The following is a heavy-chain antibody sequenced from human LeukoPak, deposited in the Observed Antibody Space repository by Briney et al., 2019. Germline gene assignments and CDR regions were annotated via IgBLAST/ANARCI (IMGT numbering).Heavy chain of an antibody. V-gene: IGHV1-46*01. CDR1: GYTFTSYY. D-gene: IGHD4-11*01. CDR3: ARGVTTGYYYMDF. J-gene: IGHJ6*03. CDR2: INPSGGST. Sequence: ASVKVSCKASGYTFTSYYMHWVRQPPGQGLEWIGIINPSGGSTSYAQKFQGRVTMTRDMSTSTVYMELSSLRSADTAVYYCARGVTTGYYYMDFWGKVTTVTVSS.